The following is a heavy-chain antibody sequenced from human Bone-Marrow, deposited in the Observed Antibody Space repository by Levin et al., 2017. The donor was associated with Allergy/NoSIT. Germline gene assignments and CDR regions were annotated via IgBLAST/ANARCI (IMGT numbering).Heavy chain of an antibody. CDR2: ISFDGTTT. J-gene: IGHJ3*02. CDR3: WMYCSSSICYLRAFDI. V-gene: IGHV3-30*03. D-gene: IGHD2-2*01. Sequence: PGGSLRLSCTASGFTFSDYGMHWVRQAPGKGLERVAVISFDGTTTYYSDSVKGRFTVSRDNYKNTMYLQMASLRAEDTGVYYCWMYCSSSICYLRAFDIWGQETTVTVSS. CDR1: GFTFSDYG.